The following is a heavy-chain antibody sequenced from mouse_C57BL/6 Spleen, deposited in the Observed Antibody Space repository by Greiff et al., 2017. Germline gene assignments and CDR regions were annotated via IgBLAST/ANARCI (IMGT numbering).Heavy chain of an antibody. CDR3: ARHVDYGSSEAWSAY. Sequence: DVMLVESGGGLVQPGGSLKLSCAASGFTFSDYGMAWVRQAPRKGPEWVAFISNLAYSIYYADTVTGRFPISRENAKNTLYLEMSSLRSEETAMYYCARHVDYGSSEAWSAYWGQGTLVTVSA. D-gene: IGHD1-1*01. CDR1: GFTFSDYG. V-gene: IGHV5-15*01. CDR2: ISNLAYSI. J-gene: IGHJ3*01.